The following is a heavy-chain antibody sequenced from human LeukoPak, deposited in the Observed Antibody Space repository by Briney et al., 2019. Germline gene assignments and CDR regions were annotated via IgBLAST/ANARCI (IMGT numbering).Heavy chain of an antibody. CDR1: GYTFTSYG. J-gene: IGHJ6*03. V-gene: IGHV5-51*01. Sequence: KVSCKASGYTFTSYGISWVRQMPGKGLEWMGIIYPCDSDTRYSPSFQGQVTISADKSISTAYLRWSSLKASDTAMYYCARHRYCSSPTCSYYYYYMDVWGKGTTVTVSS. D-gene: IGHD2-2*01. CDR3: ARHRYCSSPTCSYYYYYMDV. CDR2: IYPCDSDT.